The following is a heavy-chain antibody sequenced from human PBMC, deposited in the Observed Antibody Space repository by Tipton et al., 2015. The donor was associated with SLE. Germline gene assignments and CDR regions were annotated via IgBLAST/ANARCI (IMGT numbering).Heavy chain of an antibody. V-gene: IGHV5-51*03. CDR2: INPGDSDT. D-gene: IGHD7-27*01. CDR1: GYRFSSYW. CDR3: ARRELGTVEGDVFDI. Sequence: VQLVQSGAEVKKPGESLKISCKGSGYRFSSYWIGWVRQMPGKGLEWMGIINPGDSDTRYSPSFQGQATFSADKSISTAYLQWSSLKASDTAMYYCARRELGTVEGDVFDIWGQGTMVTVSS. J-gene: IGHJ3*02.